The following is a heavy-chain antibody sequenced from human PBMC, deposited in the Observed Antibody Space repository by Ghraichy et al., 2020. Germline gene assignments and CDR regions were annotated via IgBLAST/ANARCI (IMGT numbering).Heavy chain of an antibody. D-gene: IGHD2-2*02. CDR2: ISSDGSNK. Sequence: GESLNISCAASGFTFNNYGMHWVRQAPGKGLEWVAVISSDGSNKYYADSVKGRFTISRDNSKNTLYLQMNSLRAEDTAVYYCAKDRGYGYCSSTACYTRDAFDIWGQGTMVTVSS. CDR1: GFTFNNYG. V-gene: IGHV3-30*18. J-gene: IGHJ3*02. CDR3: AKDRGYGYCSSTACYTRDAFDI.